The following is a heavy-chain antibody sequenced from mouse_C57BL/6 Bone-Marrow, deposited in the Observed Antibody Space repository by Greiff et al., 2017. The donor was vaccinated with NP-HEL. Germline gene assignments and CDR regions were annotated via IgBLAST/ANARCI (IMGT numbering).Heavy chain of an antibody. V-gene: IGHV1-53*01. Sequence: QVQLQQPGTELVKPGASVKLSCKASGYTFTSYWMHWVKQRPGQGLEWIGNINPSNGGTHYNEKFKSKATLTVDKSSSTAYMQLSSLTSEDSAVYYCARYDGYYVFFAYWGQGTLVTVSA. CDR3: ARYDGYYVFFAY. J-gene: IGHJ3*01. D-gene: IGHD2-3*01. CDR2: INPSNGGT. CDR1: GYTFTSYW.